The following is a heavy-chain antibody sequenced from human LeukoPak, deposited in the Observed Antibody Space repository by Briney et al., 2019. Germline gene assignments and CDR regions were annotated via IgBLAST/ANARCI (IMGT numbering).Heavy chain of an antibody. J-gene: IGHJ4*02. CDR3: AKGYDFWSGYARWFDY. V-gene: IGHV3-23*01. CDR1: GFTLSNYA. Sequence: PGGSLRLSCVASGFTLSNYAMSWVRQGPGKGLEWVSSISGSGGSTFYADSAKGRFTISRDNSKNTLYLQMNSLRAEDTAVYYCAKGYDFWSGYARWFDYWGQGTLVTVSS. CDR2: ISGSGGST. D-gene: IGHD3/OR15-3a*01.